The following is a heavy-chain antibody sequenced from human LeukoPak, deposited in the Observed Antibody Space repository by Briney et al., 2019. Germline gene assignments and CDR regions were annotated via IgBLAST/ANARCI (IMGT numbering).Heavy chain of an antibody. Sequence: SQTLSLTCTVSGDSISSSTYYWNWIRQPAGKGLEWIGRVYPSGYANYNSSLESRVTISVDTSKNQFSLKMTSVTAADTAVYFCARLPNFYDSSHIQYWGQGTLVTVSS. V-gene: IGHV4-61*02. J-gene: IGHJ1*01. D-gene: IGHD3-22*01. CDR2: VYPSGYA. CDR3: ARLPNFYDSSHIQY. CDR1: GDSISSSTYY.